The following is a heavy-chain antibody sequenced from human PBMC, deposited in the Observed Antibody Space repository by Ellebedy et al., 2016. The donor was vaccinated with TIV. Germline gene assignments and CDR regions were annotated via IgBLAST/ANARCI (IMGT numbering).Heavy chain of an antibody. D-gene: IGHD3-3*01. CDR3: AREHWSRLPS. Sequence: PGGSLRLSCAASGFPFSAYWMNWVRQVPGKGLVWVSRINGVGTSTSYADSVKGRFTVSRDNAQNTLYLQMNSLRAEDTAVYYCAREHWSRLPSWGQGTLVTVSS. CDR2: INGVGTST. V-gene: IGHV3-74*01. CDR1: GFPFSAYW. J-gene: IGHJ5*02.